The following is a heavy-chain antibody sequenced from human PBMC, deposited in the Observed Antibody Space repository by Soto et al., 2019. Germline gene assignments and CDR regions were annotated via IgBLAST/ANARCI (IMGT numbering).Heavy chain of an antibody. Sequence: QVQLQESGPGLVKPSQTLSLTCTVSGGSISSGGYYWSWIRQHPGKGLEWIGYIYYSGSTYYNPSLKSRVTISVDTSKNQFSLKLSSVTAADTAVYYCARVSAARPYSRAFDIWGQGTMVTVSS. CDR1: GGSISSGGYY. J-gene: IGHJ3*02. V-gene: IGHV4-31*03. CDR2: IYYSGST. CDR3: ARVSAARPYSRAFDI. D-gene: IGHD6-6*01.